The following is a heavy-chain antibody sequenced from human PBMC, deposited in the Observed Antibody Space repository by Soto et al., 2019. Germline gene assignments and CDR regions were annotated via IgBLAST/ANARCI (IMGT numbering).Heavy chain of an antibody. CDR3: ARDRGYCSGGSCYWCFDL. D-gene: IGHD2-15*01. CDR1: GFNFNNNG. V-gene: IGHV3-23*01. J-gene: IGHJ2*01. CDR2: ISSDAAST. Sequence: PGGSLRLSCAASGFNFNNNGMSWVRQSPGKGLEWVSTISSDAASTYYADSVKGRFTISRDNSKNTMYVQMDSLRAEDTAIYYCARDRGYCSGGSCYWCFDLWGRGTLVTVSS.